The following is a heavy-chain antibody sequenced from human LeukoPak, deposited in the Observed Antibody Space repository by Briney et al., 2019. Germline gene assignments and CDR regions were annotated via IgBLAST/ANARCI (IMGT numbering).Heavy chain of an antibody. CDR2: INWNGGST. D-gene: IGHD3-22*01. V-gene: IGHV3-20*04. Sequence: GGSLRLSCAASGFTFSSFGMRWVRQAPGKGLEWVSGINWNGGSTGYADSVKGRFTISRDNAKNSLYLQMNSLRAEDTALYYCARADVITQLDYWGQGTLVTVSS. J-gene: IGHJ4*02. CDR1: GFTFSSFG. CDR3: ARADVITQLDY.